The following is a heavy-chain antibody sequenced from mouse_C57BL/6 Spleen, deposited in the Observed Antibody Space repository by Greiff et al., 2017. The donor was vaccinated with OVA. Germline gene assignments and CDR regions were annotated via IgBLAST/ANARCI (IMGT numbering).Heavy chain of an antibody. Sequence: EVMLVESGGGLVQPGESLKLSCESNEYEFPSHDMSWVRQTPEKRLELVAAINRDGGSTYYHDTLKGRFIFSRDKSKKTLYLQMSSLRSEDTALYYCARHDGSNGYFDDWGTGTTVTVSS. CDR3: ARHDGSNGYFDD. CDR2: INRDGGST. V-gene: IGHV5-2*01. CDR1: EYEFPSHD. J-gene: IGHJ1*03. D-gene: IGHD1-1*01.